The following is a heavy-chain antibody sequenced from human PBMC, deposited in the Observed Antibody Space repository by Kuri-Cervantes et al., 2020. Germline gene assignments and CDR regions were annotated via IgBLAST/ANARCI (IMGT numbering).Heavy chain of an antibody. Sequence: ASVKVSCKASGGTFSSYAISWVRQAPGQGLEWMGWISAYNGNTNYAQKLQGRVTMTTDTSTSTAYMELRSLRSDDTAVYYCARLKFHGAAGFYYFDYWGQGTLVTVSS. V-gene: IGHV1-18*01. D-gene: IGHD6-13*01. CDR3: ARLKFHGAAGFYYFDY. CDR1: GGTFSSYA. J-gene: IGHJ4*02. CDR2: ISAYNGNT.